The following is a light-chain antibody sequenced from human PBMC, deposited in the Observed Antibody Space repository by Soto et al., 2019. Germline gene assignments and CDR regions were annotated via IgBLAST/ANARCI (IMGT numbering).Light chain of an antibody. Sequence: QSVLTQPPSVSGAPGQRVTISYTGSSSNIGAGYDVHWYQQLPGTAPKLLIYGNSNRPSGVPDRFSGSKSGNSASLAITGLQAEDEADYYCQFYDSTLGVFGTGTKVT. J-gene: IGLJ1*01. V-gene: IGLV1-40*01. CDR1: SSNIGAGYD. CDR3: QFYDSTLGV. CDR2: GNS.